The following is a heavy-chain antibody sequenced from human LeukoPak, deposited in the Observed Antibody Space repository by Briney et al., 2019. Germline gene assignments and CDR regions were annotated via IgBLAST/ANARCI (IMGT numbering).Heavy chain of an antibody. V-gene: IGHV4-59*01. CDR3: ARRDNSGWNYFDY. CDR2: IYYSGST. J-gene: IGHJ4*02. CDR1: GGSISSYY. Sequence: SETLSLTCTVSGGSISSYYWSWIRQPPGKGLEWIGYIYYSGSTNYNPSLKSRVTISVDTSKNQFSLKPSSVTAADTAVYYCARRDNSGWNYFDYWGQGTLLTVSS. D-gene: IGHD6-19*01.